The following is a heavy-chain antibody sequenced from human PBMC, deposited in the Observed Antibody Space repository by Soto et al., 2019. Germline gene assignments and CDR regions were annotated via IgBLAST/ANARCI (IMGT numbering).Heavy chain of an antibody. CDR3: ARDYSGSYYGEYAFDI. V-gene: IGHV1-69*13. CDR1: GGTFSSYA. D-gene: IGHD1-26*01. CDR2: IIPIFGTA. J-gene: IGHJ3*02. Sequence: SVKVSCKASGGTFSSYAISWVRQAPGQGLEWMGGIIPIFGTANYAQKFQGRVTITADESTSTAYMELSSLRSEDTAVYYCARDYSGSYYGEYAFDIWGQGTMVTVSS.